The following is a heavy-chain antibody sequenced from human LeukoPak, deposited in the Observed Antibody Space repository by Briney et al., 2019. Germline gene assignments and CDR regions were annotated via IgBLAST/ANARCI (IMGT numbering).Heavy chain of an antibody. CDR2: IYYSGSP. Sequence: PAETLSLTCTVSGGSISSSSYYWGWIRQPPGKGLEWIGSIYYSGSPYYDPSLKSRVTISVDTSKNQFSLKLSSVTAADTAVYYCARHFIPAVAGLDYWGQGTLVTVSS. V-gene: IGHV4-39*01. CDR3: ARHFIPAVAGLDY. CDR1: GGSISSSSYY. D-gene: IGHD6-19*01. J-gene: IGHJ4*02.